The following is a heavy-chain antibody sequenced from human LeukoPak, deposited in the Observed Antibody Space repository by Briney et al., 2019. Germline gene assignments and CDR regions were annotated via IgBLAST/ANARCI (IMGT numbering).Heavy chain of an antibody. J-gene: IGHJ4*02. V-gene: IGHV1-18*01. CDR1: GYTFTSYG. CDR3: ARVGDILTCYPYYFDY. CDR2: INFYNGNI. Sequence: ASVKVSCKASGYTFTSYGISWVRQAPGQGLEWMGWINFYNGNIDYAQKLQGRVTMTTDTSTSTAYMELRSLRSDDTAVYHCARVGDILTCYPYYFDYWGQGTLVTVSS. D-gene: IGHD3-9*01.